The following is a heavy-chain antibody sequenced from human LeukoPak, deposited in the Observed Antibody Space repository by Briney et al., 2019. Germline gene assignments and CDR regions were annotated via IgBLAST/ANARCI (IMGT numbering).Heavy chain of an antibody. Sequence: PSETLSLTCTVSGGSMSNYYWSWIRLPPGKGLEWIAYIYYGGSTNYNPSLKGRVTISVDTSKNQFSLKLSSVTAADSAFYYCARSGGLFYFDFWGQGTLVTVSS. CDR1: GGSMSNYY. D-gene: IGHD4-23*01. CDR2: IYYGGST. J-gene: IGHJ4*02. CDR3: ARSGGLFYFDF. V-gene: IGHV4-59*01.